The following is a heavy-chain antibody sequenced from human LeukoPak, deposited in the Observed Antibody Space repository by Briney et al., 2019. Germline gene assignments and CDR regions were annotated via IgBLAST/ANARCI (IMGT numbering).Heavy chain of an antibody. CDR3: AKAHSGSYYSGIN. D-gene: IGHD1-26*01. J-gene: IGHJ4*02. CDR1: GFTFSSYW. V-gene: IGHV3-74*01. Sequence: GGSLRLSCAASGFTFSSYWMHWVRQAPGKGLVWVSRINSDGSSTYYADSVKGRFTISRDNSKSTLYLQMNSLRAEDTAVYYCAKAHSGSYYSGINWGQGTLVTVSS. CDR2: INSDGSST.